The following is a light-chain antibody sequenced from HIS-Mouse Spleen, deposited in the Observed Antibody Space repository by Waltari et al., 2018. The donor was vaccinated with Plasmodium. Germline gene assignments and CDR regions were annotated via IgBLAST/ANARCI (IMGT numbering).Light chain of an antibody. CDR3: YSTGSSGNHRV. J-gene: IGLJ3*02. CDR2: EDS. V-gene: IGLV3-10*01. Sequence: SYELTQPPSVSVSPGQTARITCSGDALPKKYAYWYQQKSGQAPGLVSYEDSNRRSGIRGRFSGSSSGKMATLTISGAQVEDEADYYCYSTGSSGNHRVFGGGTKLTVL. CDR1: ALPKKY.